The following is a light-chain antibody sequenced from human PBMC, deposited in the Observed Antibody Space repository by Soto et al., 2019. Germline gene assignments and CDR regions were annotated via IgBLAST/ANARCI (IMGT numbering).Light chain of an antibody. CDR2: WAS. Sequence: DIVMTQSPDSLAVSLGERATINCKASQSVLHSSNNKNYLAWYQQKPGQPPKLLIYWASTRESGVPDRFRGSGSGTDFTLTISSLQAEDVAVYYCQQYYSTPLTFGGGTKVEIK. J-gene: IGKJ4*01. V-gene: IGKV4-1*01. CDR3: QQYYSTPLT. CDR1: QSVLHSSNNKNY.